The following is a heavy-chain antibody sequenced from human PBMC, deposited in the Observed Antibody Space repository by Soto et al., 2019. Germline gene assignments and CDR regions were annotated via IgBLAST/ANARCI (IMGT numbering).Heavy chain of an antibody. Sequence: GASVKVSCKASGYTFTGYYMHWVRQAPGQGLEWMGWINPNSGGTNYAQKFQGWVTMTRDTSISTAYMELSRLRSEDTAVYYCGRTEVYYGMDVWGQGTTVTVSS. CDR2: INPNSGGT. V-gene: IGHV1-2*04. CDR3: GRTEVYYGMDV. CDR1: GYTFTGYY. J-gene: IGHJ6*02.